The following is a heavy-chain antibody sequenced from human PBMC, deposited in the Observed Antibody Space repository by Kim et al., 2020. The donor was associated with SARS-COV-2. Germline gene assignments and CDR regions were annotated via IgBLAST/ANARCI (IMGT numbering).Heavy chain of an antibody. CDR2: ISSSSSTI. V-gene: IGHV3-48*02. Sequence: GGSLRLSCAASGFTFSSYSMNWVRQVPGKGLEWVSYISSSSSTIYYADSVKGRFTISRDNAKNSLYLQMNSLRDEDTAVYYCARDWVTVTTQEPLGYWGQGTLVTVSS. D-gene: IGHD4-17*01. CDR3: ARDWVTVTTQEPLGY. J-gene: IGHJ4*02. CDR1: GFTFSSYS.